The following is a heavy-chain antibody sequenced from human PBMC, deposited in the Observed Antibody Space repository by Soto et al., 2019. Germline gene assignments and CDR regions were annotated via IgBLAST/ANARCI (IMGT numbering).Heavy chain of an antibody. Sequence: GGSLRLSCAASGFTFSTYWMHWVRQVPGMGLVWVSRINADGVPTYADSVRGRFTISRDNAKNTLYLQMNSLRAEDTAIYYCARDPQWDGNHFDIWGQGTMVTVSS. CDR1: GFTFSTYW. J-gene: IGHJ3*02. CDR2: INADGVP. D-gene: IGHD1-26*01. CDR3: ARDPQWDGNHFDI. V-gene: IGHV3-74*01.